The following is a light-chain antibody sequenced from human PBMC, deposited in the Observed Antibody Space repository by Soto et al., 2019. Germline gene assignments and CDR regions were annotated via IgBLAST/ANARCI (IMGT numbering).Light chain of an antibody. CDR3: QQYGSSPQIT. CDR2: GAS. CDR1: QSVDSH. J-gene: IGKJ5*01. Sequence: EIVLTQSPATLSLSPGERATLYCRASQSVDSHLAWHQQKPGQAPRLVIYGASTRGAGIPDRFSGGGSGTDFTLTINRLEPEDFAVYFCQQYGSSPQITFGQGTRLEIK. V-gene: IGKV3-20*01.